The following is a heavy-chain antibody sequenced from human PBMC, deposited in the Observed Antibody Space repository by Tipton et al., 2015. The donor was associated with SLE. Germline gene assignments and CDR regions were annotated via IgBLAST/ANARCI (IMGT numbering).Heavy chain of an antibody. CDR2: IYYSGST. CDR3: ARGPQPRWYFDL. V-gene: IGHV4-39*07. CDR1: GGSISSSSYY. Sequence: LRLSCTVSGGSISSSSYYWGWIRQPPGKGLEWIGRIYYSGSTYYNPSLKSRVTISVDTSKNQFSLKLSSVTAADTAVYYCARGPQPRWYFDLWGRGTLVTVSS. J-gene: IGHJ2*01.